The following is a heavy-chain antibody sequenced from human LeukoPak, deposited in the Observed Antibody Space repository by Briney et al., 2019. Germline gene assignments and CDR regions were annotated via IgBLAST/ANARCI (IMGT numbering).Heavy chain of an antibody. CDR3: ARLKGYCSSTSCYTYNWFDP. Sequence: GGSMRLSCAASGFTFSSYSTNWVRQAPGKGLEWVSYISSSSSTIYYADSVKGRFTISRDNAKNSLYLQMNSLRAEDTAVYYCARLKGYCSSTSCYTYNWFDPWGQGTLVTVSS. CDR2: ISSSSSTI. V-gene: IGHV3-48*01. D-gene: IGHD2-2*02. J-gene: IGHJ5*02. CDR1: GFTFSSYS.